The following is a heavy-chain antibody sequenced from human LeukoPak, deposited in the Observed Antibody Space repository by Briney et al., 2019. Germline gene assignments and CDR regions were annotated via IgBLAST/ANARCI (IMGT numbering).Heavy chain of an antibody. CDR2: ISSSGSTI. Sequence: QPGGSLRLSCAASGFTFSSYEMNWVRQAPGKGLEWVSYISSSGSTIYYADSVKGRFTISRDNAKNSLYLQMNSLRAEDTAVYYCAKDSRLWFGELSPYFDYWGQGTLVTVSS. D-gene: IGHD3-10*01. CDR1: GFTFSSYE. J-gene: IGHJ4*02. V-gene: IGHV3-48*03. CDR3: AKDSRLWFGELSPYFDY.